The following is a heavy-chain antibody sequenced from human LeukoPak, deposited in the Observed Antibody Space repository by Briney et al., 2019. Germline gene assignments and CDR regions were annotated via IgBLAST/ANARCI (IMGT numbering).Heavy chain of an antibody. CDR3: ARDRVVGSSSLTDYYMDV. CDR1: GGTFSSYA. J-gene: IGHJ6*03. D-gene: IGHD6-6*01. Sequence: SVKVSCKASGGTFSSYAISWVRQAPGQGLEWMGGIIPIFGTANYAQKFQGRVTITTDESTSTAYMELSSLRSEDTAVYYCARDRVVGSSSLTDYYMDVWGKGTTVTVSS. V-gene: IGHV1-69*05. CDR2: IIPIFGTA.